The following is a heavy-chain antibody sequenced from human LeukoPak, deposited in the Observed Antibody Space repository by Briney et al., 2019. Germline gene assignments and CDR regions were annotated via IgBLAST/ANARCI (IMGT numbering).Heavy chain of an antibody. V-gene: IGHV1-69*13. J-gene: IGHJ4*02. CDR1: GGTFSSYA. D-gene: IGHD5-24*01. CDR2: IIPIFGTA. Sequence: SVKVSCKASGGTFSSYAISWVRQAPGQGLEWMGGIIPIFGTAHYAQKFQGRVTITADESTSTAYMELSSLRDEDTGVYYCAREEKATDYFDYWGQGTLVTVSS. CDR3: AREEKATDYFDY.